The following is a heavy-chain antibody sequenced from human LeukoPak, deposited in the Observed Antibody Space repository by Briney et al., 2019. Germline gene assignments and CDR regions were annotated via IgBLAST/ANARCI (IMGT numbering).Heavy chain of an antibody. CDR3: ARGDRLTTLDC. J-gene: IGHJ4*02. V-gene: IGHV3-48*03. D-gene: IGHD3-16*01. CDR1: GFTFSGYE. Sequence: PGGSLRLSCAASGFTFSGYEMNWVRQAPGKGLEWVSHIGNRGTTICYADSVKGRFTISRDNAKNSLSLQMNSLRAEDAAIYYCARGDRLTTLDCWGQGTLVTVS. CDR2: IGNRGTTI.